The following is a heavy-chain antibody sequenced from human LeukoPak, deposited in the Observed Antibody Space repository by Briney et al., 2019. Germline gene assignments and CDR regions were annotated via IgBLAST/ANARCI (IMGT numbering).Heavy chain of an antibody. J-gene: IGHJ4*02. CDR2: ISGSGGST. CDR1: GFTFSSYA. Sequence: GGSLRLSCAGSGFTFSSYAMSWVRQAPGKGLEWVTAISGSGGSTYYADSVKGRFTISRDNSKNTLYLQMNSLRAEDTAVYYCAKDLRGHYYDSSGFDYWGQGTLVTVSS. D-gene: IGHD3-22*01. CDR3: AKDLRGHYYDSSGFDY. V-gene: IGHV3-23*01.